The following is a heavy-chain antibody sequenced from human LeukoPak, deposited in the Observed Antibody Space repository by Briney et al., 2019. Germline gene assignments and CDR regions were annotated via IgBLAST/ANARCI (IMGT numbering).Heavy chain of an antibody. Sequence: ASVKVSCKASGYTFTGYYMHWVRQAPGQGLEWMGWINPNSGGTNYAQKFQGRVTMTRDTSISTAYMELSRLRSDDTAVYYCARDLHRRLTYYDFWSGSYDAFDIWGQGTMVTVSS. CDR2: INPNSGGT. D-gene: IGHD3-3*01. J-gene: IGHJ3*02. CDR1: GYTFTGYY. V-gene: IGHV1-2*02. CDR3: ARDLHRRLTYYDFWSGSYDAFDI.